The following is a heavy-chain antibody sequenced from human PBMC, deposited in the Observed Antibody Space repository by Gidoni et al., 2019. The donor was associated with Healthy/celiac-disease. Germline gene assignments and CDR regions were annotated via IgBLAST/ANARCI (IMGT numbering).Heavy chain of an antibody. D-gene: IGHD6-13*01. V-gene: IGHV3-33*01. CDR3: AREGSSTTIDY. Sequence: QVQLVESGGGVVQPGRSLSLSCAASGFTFSSYGMPWVRQAPGQGLEWVAVIWYDGSNKYYADSVKGRFTISRDNSKNTLYLQMNSLRAEDTAVYYCAREGSSTTIDYWGQGTLVTVSS. CDR2: IWYDGSNK. CDR1: GFTFSSYG. J-gene: IGHJ4*02.